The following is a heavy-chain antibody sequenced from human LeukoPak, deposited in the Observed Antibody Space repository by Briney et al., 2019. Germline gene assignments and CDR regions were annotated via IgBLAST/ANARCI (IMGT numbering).Heavy chain of an antibody. CDR1: GFTFSSYS. J-gene: IGHJ3*02. Sequence: GGSLRLSCAASGFTFSSYSMNWVRQAPGKGPEWVSYISSSSSTIYYADSVKGRFTISRDNAKNSLYLQMNSLRAEDTAVYYCARDSYWDDAFDIWGQGTMVTVSS. D-gene: IGHD2-8*02. CDR3: ARDSYWDDAFDI. CDR2: ISSSSSTI. V-gene: IGHV3-48*04.